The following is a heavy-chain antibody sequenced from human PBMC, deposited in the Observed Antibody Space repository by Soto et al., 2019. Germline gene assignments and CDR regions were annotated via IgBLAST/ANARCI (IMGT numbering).Heavy chain of an antibody. V-gene: IGHV4-59*08. Sequence: SETLSLTCSVSGGSISSYYWSWIRQPPGKGLEWIGYIYYSGSTNYNPSLKSRVTISVDTSKNQFSLKLSSVTAADTAVYYCARQDYYYGMDVWGQGTTVTVSS. CDR1: GGSISSYY. J-gene: IGHJ6*02. CDR3: ARQDYYYGMDV. CDR2: IYYSGST.